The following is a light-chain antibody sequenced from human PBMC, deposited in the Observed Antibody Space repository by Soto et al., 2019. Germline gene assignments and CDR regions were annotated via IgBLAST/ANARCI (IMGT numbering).Light chain of an antibody. J-gene: IGKJ5*01. CDR3: QQYGSSPT. V-gene: IGKV3-20*01. CDR1: QSVSSSY. CDR2: GAS. Sequence: EIVLTQSPGTLSLSPGERATLSCRASQSVSSSYLAWYQQKPGQAPRLLIYGASSRATGIPDRLSGSGSGTDFTLTISRLEPEDFAVYYCQQYGSSPTFGQGKRLEIK.